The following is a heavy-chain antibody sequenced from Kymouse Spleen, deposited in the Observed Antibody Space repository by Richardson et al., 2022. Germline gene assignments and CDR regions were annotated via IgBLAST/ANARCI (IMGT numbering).Heavy chain of an antibody. V-gene: IGHV3-48*02. CDR1: GFTFSSYS. D-gene: IGHD3-9*01. CDR2: ISSSSSTI. J-gene: IGHJ4*02. Sequence: EVQLVESGGGLVQPGGSLRLSCAASGFTFSSYSMNWVRQAPGKGLEWVSYISSSSSTIYYADSVKGRFTISRDNAKNSLYLQMNSLRDEDTAVYYCAREDDILTGYPHFDYWGQGTLVTVSS. CDR3: AREDDILTGYPHFDY.